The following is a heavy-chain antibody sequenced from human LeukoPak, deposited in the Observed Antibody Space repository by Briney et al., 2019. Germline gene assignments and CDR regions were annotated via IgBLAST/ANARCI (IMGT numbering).Heavy chain of an antibody. D-gene: IGHD5-12*01. J-gene: IGHJ4*02. CDR3: ASEIGYSGYEGRDY. V-gene: IGHV3-23*01. Sequence: PGGSLRLSCAASGFTFSSYAMSWVRQAPGKGLEWVSAISGSGGSTYYADSVKGRFTISRDNSKNTLYLQMNSLRAEDTAVYYCASEIGYSGYEGRDYWGQGTLVTVSS. CDR2: ISGSGGST. CDR1: GFTFSSYA.